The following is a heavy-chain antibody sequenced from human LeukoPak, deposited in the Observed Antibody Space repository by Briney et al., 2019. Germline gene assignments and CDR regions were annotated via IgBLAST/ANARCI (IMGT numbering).Heavy chain of an antibody. CDR1: GGSISSGGYY. J-gene: IGHJ3*01. V-gene: IGHV4-61*02. D-gene: IGHD6-19*01. CDR3: SASSGWLGTFDF. CDR2: IYTSGTT. Sequence: KASETLSLTCTVSGGSISSGGYYWSWIRQPAGKGLEWIGRIYTSGTTNYNPSLKSRVTILADTSKNQISLKLSSVTAADTAVYYCSASSGWLGTFDFWGQGTMVAVSS.